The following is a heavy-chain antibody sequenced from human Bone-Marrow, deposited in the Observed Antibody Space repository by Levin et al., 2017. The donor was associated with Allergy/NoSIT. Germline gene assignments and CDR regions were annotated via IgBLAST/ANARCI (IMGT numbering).Heavy chain of an antibody. Sequence: GESLKISCAASGLTFSHAWMSWVRQAPGKGLEWVGRIKSKGDGGTIHYAAPVKGRFTISRAESKNMLYLQMNSLKAEDSDVYYCATDSDYYGSSGYRDGYWGQGTLVTVSS. CDR3: ATDSDYYGSSGYRDGY. J-gene: IGHJ4*02. CDR1: GLTFSHAW. D-gene: IGHD3-22*01. V-gene: IGHV3-15*01. CDR2: IKSKGDGGTI.